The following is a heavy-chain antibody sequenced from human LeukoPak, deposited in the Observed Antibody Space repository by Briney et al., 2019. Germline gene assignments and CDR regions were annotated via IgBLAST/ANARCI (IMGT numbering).Heavy chain of an antibody. CDR2: IYYSGST. CDR3: ARDLGGDSSGYYALV. D-gene: IGHD3-22*01. V-gene: IGHV4-34*01. Sequence: PSETLSLTCAVDGGSFSGYYWSWVRQPPGKGLEWIGSIYYSGSTYYNASLKGRFTLSLDTSDNQFSLKLRSVTAADTAVYYCARDLGGDSSGYYALVWGQGTLVTVSS. CDR1: GGSFSGYY. J-gene: IGHJ4*02.